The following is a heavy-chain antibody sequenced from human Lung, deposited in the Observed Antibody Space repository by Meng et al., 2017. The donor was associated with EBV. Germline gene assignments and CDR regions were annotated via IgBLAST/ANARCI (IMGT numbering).Heavy chain of an antibody. Sequence: QVVLVEAGVEGQEPGASVTVSCKAFCYTFTNNGIAWVRQAPGQGLEWMGGIIPIFGTANYAQKVQGRVTITADESTSTVYMELSSLRAEDTAVYYCARERDLNWFDPWGQGTLVTVSS. CDR2: IIPIFGTA. CDR1: CYTFTNNG. J-gene: IGHJ5*02. V-gene: IGHV1-69*13. CDR3: ARERDLNWFDP.